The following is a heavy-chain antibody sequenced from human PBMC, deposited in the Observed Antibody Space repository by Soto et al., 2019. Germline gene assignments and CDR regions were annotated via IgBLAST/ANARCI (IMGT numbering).Heavy chain of an antibody. CDR3: ARVGVDTTVVDGGYFYYGMDV. CDR2: VNSDGSST. V-gene: IGHV3-74*01. J-gene: IGHJ6*02. CDR1: GFAFSSYW. Sequence: GGSLRLSVSASGFAFSSYWMHWVRQTPGKGLVWVSRVNSDGSSTRYADSVKGRFTTSRDNAKNTVYLQMNSLRAEDTAVYYCARVGVDTTVVDGGYFYYGMDVWGQGTTVTVSS. D-gene: IGHD5-18*01.